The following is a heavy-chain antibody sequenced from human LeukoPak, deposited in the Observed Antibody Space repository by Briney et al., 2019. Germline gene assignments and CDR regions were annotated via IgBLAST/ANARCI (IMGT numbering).Heavy chain of an antibody. Sequence: PGGSLRLSCAASTFTFSSYGIHWVRQAPGKGLEWVSFIRYDGNNKYYADSVKGRFTISRDNSKNTVYLQMNSLKTEDTAVYYCTTGPEGPPGWGQGTLVTVSS. V-gene: IGHV3-30*02. J-gene: IGHJ4*02. CDR3: TTGPEGPPG. CDR2: IRYDGNNK. D-gene: IGHD1-14*01. CDR1: TFTFSSYG.